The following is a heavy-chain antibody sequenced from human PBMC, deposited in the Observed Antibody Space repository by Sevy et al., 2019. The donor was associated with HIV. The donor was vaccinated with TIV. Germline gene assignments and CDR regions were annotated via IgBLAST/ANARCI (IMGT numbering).Heavy chain of an antibody. CDR2: ISYDGSNK. Sequence: GESLKISCAASGFTFSSYGMHWVRQAPGKGLEWVAVISYDGSNKYYADSVKGRFTISRDNSKNTLYLQMNSRRAEDTAVYYCPKESYGVMVAERSYNYWGQGTLVTVSS. J-gene: IGHJ4*02. CDR1: GFTFSSYG. CDR3: PKESYGVMVAERSYNY. D-gene: IGHD2-15*01. V-gene: IGHV3-30*18.